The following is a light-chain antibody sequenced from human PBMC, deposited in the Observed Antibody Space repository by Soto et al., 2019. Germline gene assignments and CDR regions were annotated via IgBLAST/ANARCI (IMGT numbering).Light chain of an antibody. CDR2: EVS. CDR1: SSDVGGYNY. CDR3: CSHSASYTFV. Sequence: QSVLTQPPSASGSPGQSVTISCTGTSSDVGGYNYVSWYQQHPGKAPKLMIYEVSKRPSGVPDRFSGSKSGNTASLTVSGLQAEDEADYYCCSHSASYTFVFGTGTKVTV. J-gene: IGLJ1*01. V-gene: IGLV2-8*01.